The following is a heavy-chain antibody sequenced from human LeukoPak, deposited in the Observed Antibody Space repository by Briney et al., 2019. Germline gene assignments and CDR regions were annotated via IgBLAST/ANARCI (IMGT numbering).Heavy chain of an antibody. Sequence: GGSLRLSCAASGFTFSTYGMHWVRQAPGKGLEWVAVIWYDGSNKYYVDSVKGRFTISRDDSKNTLYLQMNSLRAEDTGVYFCAREYTHNWFDPWGQGTLVTVSS. CDR1: GFTFSTYG. V-gene: IGHV3-33*01. D-gene: IGHD1-14*01. CDR3: AREYTHNWFDP. CDR2: IWYDGSNK. J-gene: IGHJ5*02.